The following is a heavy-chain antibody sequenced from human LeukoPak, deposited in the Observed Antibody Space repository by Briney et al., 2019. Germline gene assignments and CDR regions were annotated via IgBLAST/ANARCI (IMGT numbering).Heavy chain of an antibody. CDR1: AFTFSGYS. CDR2: ISPSATTI. J-gene: IGHJ4*02. D-gene: IGHD6-6*01. V-gene: IGHV3-48*01. Sequence: GGSLRLSCEASAFTFSGYSMNWVRQAPGKGLEWVSYISPSATTIYYADSVKGRFTISRDNAKNSLYLQMNSLRAEDTAVYYCAREYSSSSGRSFDYWGQGTLVTVSS. CDR3: AREYSSSSGRSFDY.